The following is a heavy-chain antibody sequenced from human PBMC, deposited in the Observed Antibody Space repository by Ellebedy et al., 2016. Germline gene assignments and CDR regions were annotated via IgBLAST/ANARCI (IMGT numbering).Heavy chain of an antibody. J-gene: IGHJ5*02. Sequence: SETLSLTCTVSGYSISSGYYWGWIRQPPGKGLEWIGSIYHSGSTYYNPSLKSRVTISVDTSKNPFSLKLSSVTAADTAVYYCASLSVYYDILTGYSGWFDPWGQGTLVTVSS. CDR3: ASLSVYYDILTGYSGWFDP. CDR1: GYSISSGYY. D-gene: IGHD3-9*01. V-gene: IGHV4-38-2*02. CDR2: IYHSGST.